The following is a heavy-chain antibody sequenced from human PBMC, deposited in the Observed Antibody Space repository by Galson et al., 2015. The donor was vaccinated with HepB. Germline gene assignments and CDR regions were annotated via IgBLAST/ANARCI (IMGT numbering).Heavy chain of an antibody. CDR3: ARDMDYDILTGYQEGDY. D-gene: IGHD3-9*01. Sequence: SVKVSCKASGYTFTSYAMHWVRQAPGQRLEWMGWINAGNGNTKYSQKFQGRVTITRDTSASTAYMELSSLRSEDTAVYYCARDMDYDILTGYQEGDYWGQGTLVTVSS. J-gene: IGHJ4*02. V-gene: IGHV1-3*01. CDR1: GYTFTSYA. CDR2: INAGNGNT.